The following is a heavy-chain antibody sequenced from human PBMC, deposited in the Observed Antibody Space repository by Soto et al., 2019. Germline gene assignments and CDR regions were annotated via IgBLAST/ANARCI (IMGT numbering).Heavy chain of an antibody. V-gene: IGHV3-23*01. CDR2: ISDNGGNT. D-gene: IGHD1-1*01. CDR3: AKLYWNPRYFDS. CDR1: GFTFGNVA. J-gene: IGHJ4*02. Sequence: PGGSLRLSCAASGFTFGNVAMAWVRQAPGKGLEWVSSISDNGGNTDYADSARGRFTLSRDNSKNTLYLQMNHLKAEDTAVYYCAKLYWNPRYFDSWRQGARVTVSS.